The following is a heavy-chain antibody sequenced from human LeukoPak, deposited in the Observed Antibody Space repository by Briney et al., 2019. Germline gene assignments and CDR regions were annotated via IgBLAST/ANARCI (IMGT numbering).Heavy chain of an antibody. V-gene: IGHV1-2*02. CDR2: INPNSGGT. D-gene: IGHD6-13*01. CDR1: GYTFTGYY. J-gene: IGHJ4*02. CDR3: AKDHGSSDWYYFDY. Sequence: ASVKVSCKASGYTFTGYYMHWVRQAPGQGLEWMGWINPNSGGTNYAQKFQGRVTMTRDTSISTAYMELSSLRSDDTAVYYCAKDHGSSDWYYFDYWGQGTLVTVSS.